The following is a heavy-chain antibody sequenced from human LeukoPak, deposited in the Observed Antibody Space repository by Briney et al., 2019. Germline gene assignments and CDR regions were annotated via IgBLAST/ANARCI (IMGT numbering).Heavy chain of an antibody. Sequence: PSETLSLTCAVSGDSIISSNWWSWVRQPPGKGLEWIGEIYHSGTTNYNPSLKSRVTISLHKSKNQFSLKLTSVTAADTAVYYCAILIESSGYYFDDWGQGTLVTVSS. D-gene: IGHD6-25*01. V-gene: IGHV4-4*02. CDR1: GDSIISSNW. J-gene: IGHJ4*02. CDR2: IYHSGTT. CDR3: AILIESSGYYFDD.